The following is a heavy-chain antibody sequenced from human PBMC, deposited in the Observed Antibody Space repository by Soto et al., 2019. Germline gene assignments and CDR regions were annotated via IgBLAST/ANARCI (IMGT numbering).Heavy chain of an antibody. J-gene: IGHJ3*02. Sequence: GGSLRLSCAASGFTFSSYSMNWVRQAPGKGLEWVSSISSSSSYIYYANSVKGRFTISSDSAKNSLYLQMNSLRAEDTAVYYCARDLVSAFDIWGQGTMVTVSS. CDR3: ARDLVSAFDI. D-gene: IGHD2-8*02. CDR1: GFTFSSYS. V-gene: IGHV3-21*01. CDR2: ISSSSSYI.